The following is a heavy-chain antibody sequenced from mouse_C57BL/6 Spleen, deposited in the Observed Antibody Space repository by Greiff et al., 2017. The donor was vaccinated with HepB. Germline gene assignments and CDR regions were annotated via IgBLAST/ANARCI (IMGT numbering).Heavy chain of an antibody. Sequence: VQLQQSGAELVRPGASVTLSCKASGYTFTDYEMHWVKQTPVHGLEWIGAIDPETGGTAYNQKFKGKAILTADKSSSTAYMELRSLTSEDSAVYYCTKKTRSTYAMDDWGQGTSVTVSS. V-gene: IGHV1-15*01. CDR1: GYTFTDYE. D-gene: IGHD1-1*01. J-gene: IGHJ4*01. CDR3: TKKTRSTYAMDD. CDR2: IDPETGGT.